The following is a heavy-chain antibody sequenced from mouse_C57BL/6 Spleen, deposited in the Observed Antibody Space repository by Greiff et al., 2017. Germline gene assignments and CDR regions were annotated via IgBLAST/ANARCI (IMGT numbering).Heavy chain of an antibody. D-gene: IGHD1-1*01. CDR3: ARYYDGRDY. Sequence: VQLQQPGAELVKPGASVKLSCKASGYSFTGYYMNWVKQSPEKSLEWIGEINPSTGGTTYNQKFKAKATLTVDKSSSTAYMQLKSLTSEDSAVYYCARYYDGRDYWGQGTSVTVSS. V-gene: IGHV1-42*01. J-gene: IGHJ4*01. CDR1: GYSFTGYY. CDR2: INPSTGGT.